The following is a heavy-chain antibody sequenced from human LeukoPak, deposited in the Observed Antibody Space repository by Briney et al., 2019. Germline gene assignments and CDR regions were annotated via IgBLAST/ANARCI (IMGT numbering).Heavy chain of an antibody. CDR3: ASKWYCGGDCYYQIDY. D-gene: IGHD2-21*02. J-gene: IGHJ4*02. V-gene: IGHV3-30*03. CDR1: GFIFNSYV. Sequence: GGSLRLSCAASGFIFNSYVMHWVRQAPGKGLEWVALISSDASNKYYADSVRGRFTISRDNSKNTLYLQMNSLRTEDTAVYYCASKWYCGGDCYYQIDYWGQGNLVTVSS. CDR2: ISSDASNK.